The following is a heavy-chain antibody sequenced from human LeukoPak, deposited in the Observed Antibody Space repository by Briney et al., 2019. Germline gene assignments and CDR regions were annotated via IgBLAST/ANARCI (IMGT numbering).Heavy chain of an antibody. D-gene: IGHD6-19*01. CDR2: MNPNSGNT. Sequence: SVKVSCKASGYTFTTYDINWVRQATGQGLEWMGWMNPNSGNTGYAQKFQGRVTMTRNTSISTAYMELSSLRSEDTAVYYCARGRGSGHKENWFDPWGQGTLVTVSS. CDR3: ARGRGSGHKENWFDP. CDR1: GYTFTTYD. J-gene: IGHJ5*02. V-gene: IGHV1-8*01.